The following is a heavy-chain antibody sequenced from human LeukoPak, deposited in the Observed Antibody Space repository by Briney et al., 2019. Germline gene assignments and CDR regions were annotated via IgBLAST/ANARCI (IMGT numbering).Heavy chain of an antibody. Sequence: GGSLGLSRAASGFTFSSYAMSWVRQAPGKGLEWVSVIYGGGNIYYADSVKGRFTISRDNSKNTLYLQMNSLRAEDTAVHYCARGAGYNYPYYFDYWGQGTLVTVSS. J-gene: IGHJ4*02. CDR2: IYGGGNI. V-gene: IGHV3-53*01. CDR3: ARGAGYNYPYYFDY. D-gene: IGHD5-24*01. CDR1: GFTFSSYA.